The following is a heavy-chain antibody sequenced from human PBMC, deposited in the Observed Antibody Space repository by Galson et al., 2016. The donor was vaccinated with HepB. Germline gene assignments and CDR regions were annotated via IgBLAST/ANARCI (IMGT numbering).Heavy chain of an antibody. CDR2: IYYSGST. D-gene: IGHD2-2*01. CDR1: GGSISSSNYY. CDR3: ARITTLGYCSSTSCSYYMDV. J-gene: IGHJ6*03. Sequence: ETLSLTCTIFGGSISSSNYYWGWIRQPPGKGLEWIGSIYYSGSTYYNPSLKSRVTISVDTSKNQFSLKLSSVTAADTAVYYCARITTLGYCSSTSCSYYMDVWGKGTTVTVSS. V-gene: IGHV4-39*07.